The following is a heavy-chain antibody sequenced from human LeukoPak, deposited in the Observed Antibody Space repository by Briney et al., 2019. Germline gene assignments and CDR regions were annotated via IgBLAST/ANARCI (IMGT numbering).Heavy chain of an antibody. V-gene: IGHV3-74*01. CDR1: GFTFSNYW. CDR3: ASAYSDSG. Sequence: GGSLILSCAASGFTFSNYWMHWVRQAPGQGLVWVSRISSDGSSTSFADSVKGRFTISRDNAKNSVYLQMNSLRAEDTAVYYFASAYSDSGWGQGTLVTVSS. CDR2: ISSDGSST. J-gene: IGHJ4*02. D-gene: IGHD3-22*01.